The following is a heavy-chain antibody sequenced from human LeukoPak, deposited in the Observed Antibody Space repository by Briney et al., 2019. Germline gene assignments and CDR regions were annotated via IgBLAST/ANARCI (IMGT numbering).Heavy chain of an antibody. CDR3: ARGYYGSGSEFNWYFDL. V-gene: IGHV1-18*01. D-gene: IGHD3-10*01. CDR2: ISAYNGNT. J-gene: IGHJ2*01. Sequence: ASVKVSCKASGYTFTSYGISWVRQAPGQGLEWMGWISAYNGNTNYAQKLQGRVTMTTDTSTSTAYMELRSLRSDDTAVYYCARGYYGSGSEFNWYFDLWGRGTLVTVSS. CDR1: GYTFTSYG.